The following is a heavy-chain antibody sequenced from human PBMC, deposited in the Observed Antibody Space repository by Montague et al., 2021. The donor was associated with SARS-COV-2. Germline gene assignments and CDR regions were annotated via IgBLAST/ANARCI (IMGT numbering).Heavy chain of an antibody. CDR3: ARGYFGPGSYPFDI. CDR1: GGSVNSYY. Sequence: SETLSLTCTVAGGSVNSYYWGWIRQPPGKGLEWIGYIYYSGSTSYNPSLKSRVTMSVDRSENQFSLRLTPVTAADTAVYYCARGYFGPGSYPFDIWGRGTLVTVSS. CDR2: IYYSGST. V-gene: IGHV4-59*02. J-gene: IGHJ3*02. D-gene: IGHD3-10*01.